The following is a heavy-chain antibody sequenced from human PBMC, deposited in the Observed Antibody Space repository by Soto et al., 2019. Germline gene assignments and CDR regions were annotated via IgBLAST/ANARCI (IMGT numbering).Heavy chain of an antibody. CDR3: AREGVGYGN. CDR1: GFTFSNYW. V-gene: IGHV3-74*01. CDR2: INTDGSTT. Sequence: EVPLVESGGDLVQPGGSLRLSCAASGFTFSNYWMHWVRQAPGKGLVWVSRINTDGSTTLYADSVKGRFPISRDNAKNPLYLQMNSLRAEDTAVYYCAREGVGYGNWGQGTLVAVSS. D-gene: IGHD1-1*01. J-gene: IGHJ4*02.